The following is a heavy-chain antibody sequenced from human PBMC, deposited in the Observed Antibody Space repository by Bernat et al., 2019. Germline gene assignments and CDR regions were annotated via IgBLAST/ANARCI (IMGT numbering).Heavy chain of an antibody. J-gene: IGHJ4*02. CDR3: ATASGSPGND. CDR1: GFTFSIYW. CDR2: IKEDGSEK. Sequence: EVQLVESGGGLVQPGGSLRLSCAASGFTFSIYWMSWVRQAPGKGLEWVAKIKEDGSEKYYVDSVKGRFTISRDNAKNSLYLQMNSLRAEDTAVYYCATASGSPGNDWGQGTLVTVSS. D-gene: IGHD1-26*01. V-gene: IGHV3-7*03.